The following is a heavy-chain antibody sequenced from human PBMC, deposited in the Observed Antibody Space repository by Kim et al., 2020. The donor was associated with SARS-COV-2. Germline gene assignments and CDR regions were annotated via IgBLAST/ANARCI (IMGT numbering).Heavy chain of an antibody. V-gene: IGHV3-21*01. CDR2: ISSSSSYI. Sequence: GGSLRLSCAASGFTFSSYSMNWVRQAPGKGLEWVSSISSSSSYIYYADSVKGRFTISRDNAKNSLYLQMNSLRAEDTTVYYGAREGVYWGPFDYWGQGTLVIVSS. J-gene: IGHJ4*02. CDR1: GFTFSSYS. CDR3: AREGVYWGPFDY. D-gene: IGHD7-27*01.